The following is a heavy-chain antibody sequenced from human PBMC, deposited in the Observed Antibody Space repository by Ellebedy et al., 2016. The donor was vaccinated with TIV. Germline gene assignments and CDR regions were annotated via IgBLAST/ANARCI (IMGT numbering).Heavy chain of an antibody. Sequence: SETLSLTXTVSGGSISSSSYYWGWIRQPPGKGLEWIGSIYYSGSTYYNPSLKSRVTISVDTSKNQFSLKLSSVTAADTAVYYCARGLVVAATFDYWGQGTLVTVSS. CDR1: GGSISSSSYY. V-gene: IGHV4-39*01. CDR3: ARGLVVAATFDY. J-gene: IGHJ4*02. CDR2: IYYSGST. D-gene: IGHD2-15*01.